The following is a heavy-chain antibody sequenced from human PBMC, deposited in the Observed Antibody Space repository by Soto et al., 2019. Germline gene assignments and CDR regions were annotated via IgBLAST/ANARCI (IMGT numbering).Heavy chain of an antibody. V-gene: IGHV4-59*08. CDR1: GGSISSYY. Sequence: SETLSLTCTVSGGSISSYYWSWIRQPPGKGLEWVGYIYYSGSTNYNPSLKSRVTISVDTSKNQFSLKLSSVTAADTVVYYCARSFDGDYGFDYWGQGTLVTVSS. J-gene: IGHJ4*02. CDR2: IYYSGST. CDR3: ARSFDGDYGFDY. D-gene: IGHD4-17*01.